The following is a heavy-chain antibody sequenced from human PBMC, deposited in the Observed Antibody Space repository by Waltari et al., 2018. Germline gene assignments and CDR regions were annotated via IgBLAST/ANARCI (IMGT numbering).Heavy chain of an antibody. V-gene: IGHV4-39*07. J-gene: IGHJ4*02. CDR3: AICIAVAGTFDY. CDR2: IYYSGST. Sequence: QLQLQESGPGLVKPSETLSLTCTVSGGSISSSSYYWGWIRQPPGKGLEWIGSIYYSGSTYYNPSLKSRVTISVATSKNQFSLKLSSVTAADTAVYYCAICIAVAGTFDYWGQGTLVTVSS. D-gene: IGHD6-19*01. CDR1: GGSISSSSYY.